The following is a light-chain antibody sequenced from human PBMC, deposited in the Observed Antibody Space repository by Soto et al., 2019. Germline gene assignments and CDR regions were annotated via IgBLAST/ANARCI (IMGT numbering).Light chain of an antibody. CDR2: DVS. Sequence: QSALTQPASVSGSPGQSITISCTGTSSDVGGYNSVSWYQQHPGKAPKLMIYDVSNRPSGVSNRFSGSKSANTASLTISGLQAEDEADYYCSSYTSSGTLGVFGGGTKLPS. CDR3: SSYTSSGTLGV. CDR1: SSDVGGYNS. V-gene: IGLV2-14*01. J-gene: IGLJ2*01.